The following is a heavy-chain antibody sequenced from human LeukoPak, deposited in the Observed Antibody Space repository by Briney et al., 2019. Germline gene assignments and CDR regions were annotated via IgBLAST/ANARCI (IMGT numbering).Heavy chain of an antibody. D-gene: IGHD3-16*01. CDR2: INHNGTEK. CDR1: GFTFNTFW. V-gene: IGHV3-7*01. Sequence: GGSLRLSCAASGFTFNTFWMTWVRQAPGKGLEWVANINHNGTEKYYMDSVGGRFTISRDNAKNSLSLEMKSLGLDDTAVYYCARDGGDLWPLDEWGRGTLVTVSS. J-gene: IGHJ4*02. CDR3: ARDGGDLWPLDE.